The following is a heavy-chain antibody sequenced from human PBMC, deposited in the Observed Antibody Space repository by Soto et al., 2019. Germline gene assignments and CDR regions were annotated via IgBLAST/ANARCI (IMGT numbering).Heavy chain of an antibody. CDR2: ISYDGSNK. V-gene: IGHV3-30*18. D-gene: IGHD1-26*01. CDR1: GFTFSSYG. J-gene: IGHJ6*02. CDR3: AKAIKEWELLDGMDV. Sequence: PGGSLRLSCAASGFTFSSYGMHWVRQAPGKGLEWVAVISYDGSNKYYADSVKGRFTISRDNSKNRLYLQMNSLRDEDTAVYYCAKAIKEWELLDGMDVWGQGTTVTVSS.